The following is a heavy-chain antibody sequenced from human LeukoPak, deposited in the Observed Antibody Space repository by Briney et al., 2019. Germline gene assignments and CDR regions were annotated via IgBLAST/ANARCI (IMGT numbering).Heavy chain of an antibody. J-gene: IGHJ4*02. D-gene: IGHD3-16*01. CDR2: MSVSSGLI. CDR3: AREFEGSASGAGY. V-gene: IGHV3-21*01. CDR1: GFTFSRYS. Sequence: MIGGSLRLSCAASGFTFSRYSMNWVRQAPGKGLEWASSMSVSSGLIYYADSVKGRFTVSRDNAKNSLYLQMNSLRADDTAVYYCAREFEGSASGAGYWGRGTLVTVSS.